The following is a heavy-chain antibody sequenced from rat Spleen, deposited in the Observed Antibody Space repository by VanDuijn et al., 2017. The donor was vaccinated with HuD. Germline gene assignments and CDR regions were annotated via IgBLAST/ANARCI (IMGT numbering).Heavy chain of an antibody. J-gene: IGHJ3*01. V-gene: IGHV6-6*01. Sequence: EVQVLESGGGLVQPGNSLKLSCATSGFTFSTAWMYWYRQFPEKRLEWVARIKAKSNNYATDYTESVKGRFTISRDDSRSSVYLQMNNLKEEDNAIYYCTWEGPYSWFAYWGQGTLVAVSS. CDR1: GFTFSTAW. CDR3: TWEGPYSWFAY. CDR2: IKAKSNNYAT. D-gene: IGHD1-11*01.